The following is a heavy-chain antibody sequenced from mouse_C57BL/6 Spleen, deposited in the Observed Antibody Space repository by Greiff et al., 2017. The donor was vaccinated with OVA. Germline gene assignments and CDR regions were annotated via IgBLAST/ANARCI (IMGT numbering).Heavy chain of an antibody. Sequence: QVQLQQPGAELVKPGASVKVSCKASGYTFTSYWMHWVKQRPGQGLEWIGRIHPSDSDTNYNQKFKGKATLTVDKYSSTAYMQLSSLTSEDSAVYYCAIIYPAYYSNYDAMDYWGQGTSVTVSS. CDR1: GYTFTSYW. D-gene: IGHD2-5*01. V-gene: IGHV1-74*01. CDR2: IHPSDSDT. CDR3: AIIYPAYYSNYDAMDY. J-gene: IGHJ4*01.